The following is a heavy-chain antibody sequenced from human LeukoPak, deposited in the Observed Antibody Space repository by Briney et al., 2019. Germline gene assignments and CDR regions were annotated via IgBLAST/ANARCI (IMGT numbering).Heavy chain of an antibody. Sequence: GESLKISCMGFGYSFTTYSISWVRQMPGKGLEWMGRIDPSDSYTNYSPSFQGHVTISADKSISTAYLQWSSLKASDTAMYYCASNSYYYYAMHVRARGTTLTVSS. J-gene: IGHJ6*01. CDR2: IDPSDSYT. CDR3: ASNSYYYYAMHV. CDR1: GYSFTTYS. V-gene: IGHV5-10-1*01.